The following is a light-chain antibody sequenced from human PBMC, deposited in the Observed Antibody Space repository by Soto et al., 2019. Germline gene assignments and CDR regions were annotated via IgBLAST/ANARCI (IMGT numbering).Light chain of an antibody. J-gene: IGKJ2*01. Sequence: DIQMTQSPSSLSASVGDRVTITCRASQSISSYLNWYQQKPGKAPKLLIYGASNLQSGVPSRFSGGGTGTEFTLTISSLKPEDFATYYCQQSYSPVRNIFGQGTKQEI. CDR2: GAS. CDR3: QQSYSPVRNI. V-gene: IGKV1-39*01. CDR1: QSISSY.